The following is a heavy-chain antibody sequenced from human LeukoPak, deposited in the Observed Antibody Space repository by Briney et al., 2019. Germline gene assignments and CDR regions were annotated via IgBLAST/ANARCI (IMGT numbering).Heavy chain of an antibody. CDR2: ISSSSSTI. CDR1: GFTFNSYI. Sequence: GGSLRLSCAASGFTFNSYIMNWVRQAPGKGLEWVSFISSSSSTIYYADSVKGRFTISRDNAKNSLYLQMNSLRAEDTAVYYCARDRGGSYSAIDYWGQGTLVTVSS. J-gene: IGHJ4*02. D-gene: IGHD1-26*01. CDR3: ARDRGGSYSAIDY. V-gene: IGHV3-48*04.